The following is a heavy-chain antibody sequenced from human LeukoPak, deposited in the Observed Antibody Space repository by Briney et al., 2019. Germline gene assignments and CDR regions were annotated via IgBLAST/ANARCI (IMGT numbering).Heavy chain of an antibody. CDR1: GFTFSSYG. CDR3: AKPLQYSSRWYFDY. D-gene: IGHD6-13*01. J-gene: IGHJ4*02. V-gene: IGHV3-30*18. CDR2: ISYDGSTK. Sequence: PGRSLRLSCAASGFTFSSYGMDWVRQAPGKGLEWVAVISYDGSTKYYADSVKGRFTISRDNSKNTLYLQMDSLRAEDTAVYYCAKPLQYSSRWYFDYWGQGTLVTASS.